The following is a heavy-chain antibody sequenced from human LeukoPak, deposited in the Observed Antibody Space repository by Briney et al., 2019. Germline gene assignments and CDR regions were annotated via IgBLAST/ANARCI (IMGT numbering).Heavy chain of an antibody. Sequence: SQTLSLTCTVSGGSISSGSYYWSWIRQPAGKGLEWIGRIYTSGSTNYNPSLRSRVTISVDTSKNQFSLKLSSVTAAHRAVYYCARGVYNSERYYKTIDYWGQATL. CDR2: IYTSGST. J-gene: IGHJ4*02. CDR3: ARGVYNSERYYKTIDY. CDR1: GGSISSGSYY. V-gene: IGHV4-61*02. D-gene: IGHD3-10*01.